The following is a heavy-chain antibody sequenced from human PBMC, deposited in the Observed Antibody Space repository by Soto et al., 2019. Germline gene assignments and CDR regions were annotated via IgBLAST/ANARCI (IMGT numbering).Heavy chain of an antibody. D-gene: IGHD3-16*01. J-gene: IGHJ4*02. V-gene: IGHV3-9*01. Sequence: EVQLVESGGGVVQPGRSLRLSCAASGFSFDDYGMHWVRQAPGKGLEWVAGISWNSNTLGYADSVKGRFTISRDNAKNSLYLQMNSLRAEDTALYFCTKDKGDYFWGRLFEYWGPGTLVSVSS. CDR2: ISWNSNTL. CDR1: GFSFDDYG. CDR3: TKDKGDYFWGRLFEY.